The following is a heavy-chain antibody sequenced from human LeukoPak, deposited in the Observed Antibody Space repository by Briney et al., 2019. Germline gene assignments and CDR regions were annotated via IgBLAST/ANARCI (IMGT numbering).Heavy chain of an antibody. Sequence: PGGSLRLSCAASGFTFSSYAMSWVRQAPGKGLEWVSSISGSGGSTYYADSVKGRFTISRDNSKNTLYLQMKSLRAEDTAVYYCAKDGVIAAAGTDNYFDYWGQGTLVTVSS. CDR3: AKDGVIAAAGTDNYFDY. J-gene: IGHJ4*02. V-gene: IGHV3-23*01. CDR2: ISGSGGST. CDR1: GFTFSSYA. D-gene: IGHD6-13*01.